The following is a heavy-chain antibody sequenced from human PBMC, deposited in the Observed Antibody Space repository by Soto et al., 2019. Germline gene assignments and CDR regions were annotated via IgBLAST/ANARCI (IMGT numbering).Heavy chain of an antibody. CDR1: GCSISENNW. D-gene: IGHD2-21*01. V-gene: IGHV4-4*02. J-gene: IGHJ4*02. CDR2: IYRSGPA. CDR3: ARHIGVPGTRSFDY. Sequence: QVQLQESGPGLVRPSGTLSLTCAVSGCSISENNWWSWVRQPPGKGLEWIGEIYRSGPANYNPSLISRVTISMDNSKNQISLHLYSGTAADSAVYYCARHIGVPGTRSFDYLGQGRLVTVSS.